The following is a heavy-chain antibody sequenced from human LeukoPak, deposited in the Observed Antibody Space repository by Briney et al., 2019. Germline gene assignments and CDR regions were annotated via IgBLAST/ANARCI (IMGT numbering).Heavy chain of an antibody. J-gene: IGHJ5*02. D-gene: IGHD3-16*01. V-gene: IGHV3-11*01. CDR2: ISSTGSTI. CDR3: TRDKRGIGFDP. Sequence: GGSLRLSCAASGFTFSDYYMSWIRQAPGKWLEWVSYISSTGSTIYYGDSVKGRFTISRDNAKNSLYLQMNRLRAEDTAVYYCTRDKRGIGFDPWGQGTLVTVSS. CDR1: GFTFSDYY.